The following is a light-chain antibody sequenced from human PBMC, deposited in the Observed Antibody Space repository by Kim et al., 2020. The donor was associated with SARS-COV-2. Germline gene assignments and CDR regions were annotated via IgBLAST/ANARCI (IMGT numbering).Light chain of an antibody. CDR3: QLYGDSPPFIT. Sequence: EIVLTQSPGTLSLSPGERATLSCWASQSISSNLAWYQQKPGQAPRLLIYGASTRAIGIPDSFSGRGSGTDFSLTISRLEPEDFAVYYCQLYGDSPPFITFGQETRLEIK. V-gene: IGKV3-20*01. CDR1: QSISSN. J-gene: IGKJ5*01. CDR2: GAS.